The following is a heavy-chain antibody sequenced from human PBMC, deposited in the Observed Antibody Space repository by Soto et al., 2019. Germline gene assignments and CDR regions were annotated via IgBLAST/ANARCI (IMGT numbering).Heavy chain of an antibody. CDR1: GGSIISSSYY. CDR3: AREAEGATDY. CDR2: IYYSGST. V-gene: IGHV4-39*02. D-gene: IGHD1-26*01. Sequence: SETLSLTCTVSGGSIISSSYYWVLIRQPPGKGLEWIGSIYYSGSTYYNPSLKGRVTISVDTSKNQFSLKLSSVTAADTAVYYCAREAEGATDYWGQGTLVTVSS. J-gene: IGHJ4*02.